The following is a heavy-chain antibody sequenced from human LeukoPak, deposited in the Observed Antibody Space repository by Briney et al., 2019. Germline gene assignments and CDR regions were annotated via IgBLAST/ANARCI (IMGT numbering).Heavy chain of an antibody. CDR3: ARWLELMRNFDW. Sequence: GGSLRLSCAASGFTFSRYALHWVRQTPGRGLAWVTAVSYDGSSKYYADSVKGRFTISRDTSKSTLYLQMNSLRAEDTAVYYCARWLELMRNFDWWGQGTLVTVSS. CDR1: GFTFSRYA. V-gene: IGHV3-30*04. D-gene: IGHD5-24*01. J-gene: IGHJ4*02. CDR2: VSYDGSSK.